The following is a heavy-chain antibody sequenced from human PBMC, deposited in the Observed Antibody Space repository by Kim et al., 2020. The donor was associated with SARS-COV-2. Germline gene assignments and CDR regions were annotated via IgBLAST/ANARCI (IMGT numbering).Heavy chain of an antibody. D-gene: IGHD2-15*01. CDR2: IYHSGST. CDR1: GGSISSSNW. V-gene: IGHV4-4*02. CDR3: ARINYCSGGSCYRFGFDP. J-gene: IGHJ5*02. Sequence: SETLSLTCAVSGGSISSSNWWSWVRQPPGKGLEWIGEIYHSGSTNYNPSLKSRVTISVDKSKNQFSLKLSSVTAADTAVYYCARINYCSGGSCYRFGFDPWGQGTLVTVSS.